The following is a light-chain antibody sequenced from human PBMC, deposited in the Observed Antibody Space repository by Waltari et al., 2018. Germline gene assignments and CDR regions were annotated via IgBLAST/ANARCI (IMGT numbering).Light chain of an antibody. CDR2: VNSDGSH. CDR3: RTGGHGTWV. V-gene: IGLV4-69*01. Sequence: QLVLTQSPSASASLGASVKLTCTLSSGHSSNVIAWLQQQPEKGPRSLMKVNSDGSHSKGDEIPDRFSGSRSGAGRYLPISSLQSEDEADYYCRTGGHGTWVFGGGTKLTVL. CDR1: SGHSSNV. J-gene: IGLJ3*02.